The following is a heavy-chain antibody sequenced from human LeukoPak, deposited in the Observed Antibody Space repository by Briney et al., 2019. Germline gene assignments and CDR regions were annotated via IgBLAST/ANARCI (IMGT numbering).Heavy chain of an antibody. CDR1: GYTLTSYY. CDR3: ARAGNAPFDAFDI. J-gene: IGHJ3*02. D-gene: IGHD4-23*01. CDR2: INPSGGST. Sequence: ASVKVSCKASGYTLTSYYMHWVRQAPGQGLEWMGIINPSGGSTSYAQKFQGRVTMTRDTSTSTVYMELSSLRSEDTAVYYCARAGNAPFDAFDIWGQGTMVTVSS. V-gene: IGHV1-46*01.